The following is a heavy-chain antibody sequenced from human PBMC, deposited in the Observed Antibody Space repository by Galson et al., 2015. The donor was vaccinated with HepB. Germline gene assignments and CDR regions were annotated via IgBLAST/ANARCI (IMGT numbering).Heavy chain of an antibody. CDR2: INTNTGNP. CDR3: ARDASSIVATQNAFDI. D-gene: IGHD5-12*01. J-gene: IGHJ3*02. V-gene: IGHV7-4-1*02. CDR1: GYTFTSYA. Sequence: SVKVSCKASGYTFTSYAMNWVRQAPGQGLEWMGWINTNTGNPTYAQGFTGRFVFSLDTSVSTAYLQISSLKAEDTAVYYCARDASSIVATQNAFDIWGQGTMVTVSS.